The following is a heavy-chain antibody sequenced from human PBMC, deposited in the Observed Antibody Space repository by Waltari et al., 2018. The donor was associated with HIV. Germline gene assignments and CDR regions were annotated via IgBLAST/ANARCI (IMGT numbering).Heavy chain of an antibody. CDR1: GYPLTAFA. CDR3: ATGGGTTSIQLYDLDV. Sequence: QVPLIQSGAEVKKPGASVKVSCTVFGYPLTAFAMHWVRQAPGKGLEWMGGFDPEDDETIYAQKFQGRVTMTEDTSTDSAYMELSSLTSEDTAVYYCATGGGTTSIQLYDLDVWGQGTTVTVSS. CDR2: FDPEDDET. J-gene: IGHJ6*02. D-gene: IGHD1-26*01. V-gene: IGHV1-24*01.